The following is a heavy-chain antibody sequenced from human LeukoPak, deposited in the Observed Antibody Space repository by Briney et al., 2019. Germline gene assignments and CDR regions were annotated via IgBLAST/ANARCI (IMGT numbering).Heavy chain of an antibody. CDR1: GFIFSNCD. D-gene: IGHD4-23*01. V-gene: IGHV3-13*01. CDR3: ARDGDSTVDFDY. J-gene: IGHJ4*02. Sequence: GGSLRLSCAASGFIFSNCDMHWVRQAPGKGLEWISAVGTAGHTYYSDSVKGRFTISRENTKNSFYLQMNSLRVGDTAVYYCARDGDSTVDFDYWGQGSLVTVSS. CDR2: VGTAGHT.